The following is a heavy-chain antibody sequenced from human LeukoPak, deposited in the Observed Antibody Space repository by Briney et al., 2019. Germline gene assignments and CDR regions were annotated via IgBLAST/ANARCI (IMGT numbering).Heavy chain of an antibody. V-gene: IGHV4-59*01. CDR3: ARDGYYDSSGYVNSDAFDI. D-gene: IGHD3-22*01. J-gene: IGHJ3*02. Sequence: PSETLSLTCTVSGGSISGSYWSWIRQPPGKGLEWIGYIYNSGSTHYNPSLKSRVTISVDTSKNQFSLKLNSVTAADTAMYYCARDGYYDSSGYVNSDAFDIWGQGTMVTVSS. CDR2: IYNSGST. CDR1: GGSISGSY.